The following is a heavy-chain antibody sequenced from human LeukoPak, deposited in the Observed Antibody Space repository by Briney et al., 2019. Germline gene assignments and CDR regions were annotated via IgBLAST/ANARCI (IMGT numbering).Heavy chain of an antibody. J-gene: IGHJ5*01. Sequence: SQTLSLTCAISGDIVSSDSAAWNWIRQSPSRGLEWLVRTYYRSKWYNDYSAFVKSRIIINPDTSKNQFSLQLNFVTPEDTAVYYCARAVAGTEGWFNSWGQGTLVTVSS. D-gene: IGHD1-1*01. V-gene: IGHV6-1*01. CDR3: ARAVAGTEGWFNS. CDR1: GDIVSSDSAA. CDR2: TYYRSKWYN.